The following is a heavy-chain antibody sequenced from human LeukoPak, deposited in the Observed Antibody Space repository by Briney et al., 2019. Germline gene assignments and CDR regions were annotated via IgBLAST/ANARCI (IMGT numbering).Heavy chain of an antibody. Sequence: QTGGSLRLSCAASGFTFSSYAMSWVRRAPGKGLEWVSAISGSGGSTYYADSVKGRFTISRDNSKNTLYLQMNGLRAEDTAVYYCAKAVGYSYGYRYFDYWGQGTLVTVSS. CDR1: GFTFSSYA. J-gene: IGHJ4*02. CDR3: AKAVGYSYGYRYFDY. V-gene: IGHV3-23*01. CDR2: ISGSGGST. D-gene: IGHD5-18*01.